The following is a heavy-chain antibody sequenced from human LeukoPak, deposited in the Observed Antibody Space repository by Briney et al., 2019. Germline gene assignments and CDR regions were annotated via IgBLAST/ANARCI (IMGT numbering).Heavy chain of an antibody. CDR1: GFTFSNYW. Sequence: GGSLRLSCAASGFTFSNYWMHWVRQSPGKGLVWVSRINPDGSYTSYADSVKGRFTISRDNAKNTLYLQMSSLRAEDTAAYYCARDMTGPVDYWGQGTLVTVSS. CDR2: INPDGSYT. D-gene: IGHD3-9*01. J-gene: IGHJ4*02. V-gene: IGHV3-74*01. CDR3: ARDMTGPVDY.